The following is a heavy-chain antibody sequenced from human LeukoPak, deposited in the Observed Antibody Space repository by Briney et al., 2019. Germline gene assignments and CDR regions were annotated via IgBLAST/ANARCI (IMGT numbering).Heavy chain of an antibody. D-gene: IGHD4-17*01. CDR3: ARDTGWYFDL. CDR2: ITGDGSST. V-gene: IGHV3-74*01. CDR1: GFTFSGYW. Sequence: GGSLRLSCAASGFTFSGYWMHWVRQAPGKGRVGVSRITGDGSSTTYADSVRGRFTISRDNAKNTVDLRMISLSAEDTAVYYCARDTGWYFDLWGRGTLVTVSS. J-gene: IGHJ2*01.